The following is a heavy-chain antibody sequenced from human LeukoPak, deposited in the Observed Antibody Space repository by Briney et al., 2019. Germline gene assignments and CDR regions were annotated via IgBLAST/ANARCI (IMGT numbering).Heavy chain of an antibody. D-gene: IGHD3-10*01. CDR3: ARGVDGYGFDI. CDR1: GFTVSSNY. J-gene: IGHJ3*02. CDR2: IYSGGTT. V-gene: IGHV3-53*01. Sequence: RPGGSLRLSCAASGFTVSSNYMSWVRQAPGKGLEWVSVIYSGGTTHYADSVKGRFTISRDHSKNTLYLQMNSLRAQDTAVYYCARGVDGYGFDIWGQGTMVTVSS.